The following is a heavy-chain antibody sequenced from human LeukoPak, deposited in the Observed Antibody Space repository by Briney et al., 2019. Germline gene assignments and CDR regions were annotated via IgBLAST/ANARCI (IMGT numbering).Heavy chain of an antibody. CDR2: IYTSGST. CDR3: ARDPLEAAPNFDY. D-gene: IGHD6-13*01. CDR1: GGSISSGSYY. Sequence: SQTLSLTCTVSGGSISSGSYYWSWIRQPAGKGLEWIGRIYTSGSTNYNPSLQSRVTISVDTSKKQFSLTLKSVTAADTALYYCARDPLEAAPNFDYWGQGTLVTVSS. V-gene: IGHV4-61*02. J-gene: IGHJ4*02.